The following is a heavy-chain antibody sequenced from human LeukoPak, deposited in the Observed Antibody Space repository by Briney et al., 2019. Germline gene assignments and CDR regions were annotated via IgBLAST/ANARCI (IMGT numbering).Heavy chain of an antibody. J-gene: IGHJ4*02. CDR3: ARANHPTYYDSSGYYQDY. D-gene: IGHD3-22*01. Sequence: AGSLRLSCAVSGFTFSSYWMHCVRQAPGKGLVWVSRISSDGSGTSYADSVKGRFTISRDNAKNTLYLQMNSLRAEDTGVYYCARANHPTYYDSSGYYQDYWGQGTLVTVSS. CDR2: ISSDGSGT. V-gene: IGHV3-74*01. CDR1: GFTFSSYW.